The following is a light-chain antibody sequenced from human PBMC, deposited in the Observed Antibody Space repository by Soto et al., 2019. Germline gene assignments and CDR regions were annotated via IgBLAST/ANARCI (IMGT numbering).Light chain of an antibody. CDR2: DAS. Sequence: DIQMTQSPSTLSASVGDRVTITCRASPSISSWLAWYQQKPGKAPKLLIYDASSLESGVPSRFSGSGSGTEVTLAISSLQPDDFATYYCQQYKSYPWTFGQGTKVEIK. CDR1: PSISSW. J-gene: IGKJ1*01. CDR3: QQYKSYPWT. V-gene: IGKV1-5*01.